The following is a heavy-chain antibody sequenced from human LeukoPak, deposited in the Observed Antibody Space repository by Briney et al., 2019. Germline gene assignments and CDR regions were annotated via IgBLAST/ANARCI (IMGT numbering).Heavy chain of an antibody. D-gene: IGHD2/OR15-2a*01. CDR2: ISSSSSYI. Sequence: GGSLRLSCAASGFTFSSYSMNWVRQAPGKGLEWVSSISSSSSYIYYADSVKGRFTISRDNAKNSLYLQMNSLRAEDTAVYYCAREGPTDFSTYYGMDVWGQGTTVTVSS. V-gene: IGHV3-21*01. J-gene: IGHJ6*02. CDR1: GFTFSSYS. CDR3: AREGPTDFSTYYGMDV.